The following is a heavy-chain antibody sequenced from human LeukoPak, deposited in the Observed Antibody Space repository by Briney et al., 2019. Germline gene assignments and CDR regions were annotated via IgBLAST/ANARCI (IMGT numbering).Heavy chain of an antibody. CDR1: GFTISSGYF. CDR3: ARSSGSGKWHFDY. D-gene: IGHD3-10*01. V-gene: IGHV4-38-2*02. J-gene: IGHJ4*02. Sequence: SETLSLTFTVSGFTISSGYFWGWARQHPGKGLEWIGSIYYSGTTYYNPSLKSRVTISVDTSKTQFSLRLSSVTAADTAVYYCARSSGSGKWHFDYWGQGTLVTVSS. CDR2: IYYSGTT.